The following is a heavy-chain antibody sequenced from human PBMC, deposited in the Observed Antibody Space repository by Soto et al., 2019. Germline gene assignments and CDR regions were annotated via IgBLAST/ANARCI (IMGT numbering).Heavy chain of an antibody. CDR1: GGTFNNYA. V-gene: IGHV1-69*12. CDR2: TIPMFGTT. J-gene: IGHJ6*02. CDR3: TRCGIRYHSIGFYLGIDGMDV. Sequence: QVQLVQSGAEVKKPESSVRVSCKASGGTFNNYAIIWVRQAPGQGLEWMGGTIPMFGTTNYAEKFQGRVTITADESTNTAYMELSSLRSEDTAVYYCTRCGIRYHSIGFYLGIDGMDVWGQGTTVIVSS. D-gene: IGHD3-22*01.